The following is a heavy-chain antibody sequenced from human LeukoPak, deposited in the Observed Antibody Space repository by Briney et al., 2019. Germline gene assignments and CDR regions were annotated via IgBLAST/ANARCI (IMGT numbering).Heavy chain of an antibody. J-gene: IGHJ4*02. CDR2: ISGSGGST. Sequence: GGSLRLSCAASGFTFSSYAMSWVRQAPGKGLECVSVISGSGGSTYYADSVKGRFTISRDNSKNTLYLQTNSLRAEDTAVYYCAKDFPSYDILTGERDDYFDYWGQGTLVTVSS. V-gene: IGHV3-23*01. D-gene: IGHD3-9*01. CDR1: GFTFSSYA. CDR3: AKDFPSYDILTGERDDYFDY.